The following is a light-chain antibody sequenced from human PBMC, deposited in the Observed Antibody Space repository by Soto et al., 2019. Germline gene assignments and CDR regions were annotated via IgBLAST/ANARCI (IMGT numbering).Light chain of an antibody. CDR1: QSLSSSY. Sequence: EIVLTQSPGTLSLYPGERATLSCRARQSLSSSYLAWYQQKPGQAPRLLIYGASSRATGIPDRFSGSGSGTDFTLTISRLEPEDFAVYYCQQYGSSPTTFGQGTKVDIK. V-gene: IGKV3-20*01. J-gene: IGKJ1*01. CDR3: QQYGSSPTT. CDR2: GAS.